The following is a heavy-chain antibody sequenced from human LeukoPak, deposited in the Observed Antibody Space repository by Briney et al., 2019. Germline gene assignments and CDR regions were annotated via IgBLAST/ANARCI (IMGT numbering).Heavy chain of an antibody. CDR2: ISSSGSTI. V-gene: IGHV3-48*01. D-gene: IGHD4-17*01. Sequence: GGSLRLSCAASGFTFSSYALSWVRQAPGKGLEWVSYISSSGSTIYYADSVKGRFTISRDNAKNSLYLQMNSLRAEDTAIYYCARQSGTMVTTRFDYWGQGTLVTVSS. CDR1: GFTFSSYA. J-gene: IGHJ4*02. CDR3: ARQSGTMVTTRFDY.